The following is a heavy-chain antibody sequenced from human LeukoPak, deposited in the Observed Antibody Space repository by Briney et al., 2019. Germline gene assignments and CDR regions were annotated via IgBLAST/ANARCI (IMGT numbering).Heavy chain of an antibody. CDR2: ISYDGSNK. CDR3: ARVPRSYHRERNYYYYYMDV. CDR1: GFTFSSDA. Sequence: PGGSLRLSCAASGFTFSSDAMHWVRQAPGKGLEWVAVISYDGSNKYYADSVKGRFTISRDNSKNTLYLQMNSLRAEDTAVYYCARVPRSYHRERNYYYYYMDVWGKGTTVTVSS. J-gene: IGHJ6*03. V-gene: IGHV3-30*04.